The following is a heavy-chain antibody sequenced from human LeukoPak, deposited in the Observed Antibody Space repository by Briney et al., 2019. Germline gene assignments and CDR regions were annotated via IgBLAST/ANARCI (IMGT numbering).Heavy chain of an antibody. CDR3: ASLYCSGGSCYEALH. D-gene: IGHD2-15*01. CDR2: INTDGSST. J-gene: IGHJ4*02. CDR1: GFTFSSYW. V-gene: IGHV3-74*01. Sequence: PGGSLRLSCAASGFTFSSYWMHWVRQAPGKGPLWVSRINTDGSSTGYADSVKGRFTISRDNAKNTLYLQMNSLRAEDTAVYYCASLYCSGGSCYEALHWGQGTLVTVSS.